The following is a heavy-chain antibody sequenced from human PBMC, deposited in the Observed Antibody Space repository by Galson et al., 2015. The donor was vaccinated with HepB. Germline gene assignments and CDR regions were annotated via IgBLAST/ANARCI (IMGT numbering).Heavy chain of an antibody. D-gene: IGHD2-2*02. CDR2: ITGSGDST. CDR1: GFAFSSYA. Sequence: SLRLSCAASGFAFSSYAMSWVRQAPGKGLEWVSAITGSGDSTYSADSVKGRFTISSDNSKNPLYLQMNSLRAEDTAVYYCAKCTSSASCYTPVDYWGQGTLVTVSS. J-gene: IGHJ4*02. V-gene: IGHV3-23*01. CDR3: AKCTSSASCYTPVDY.